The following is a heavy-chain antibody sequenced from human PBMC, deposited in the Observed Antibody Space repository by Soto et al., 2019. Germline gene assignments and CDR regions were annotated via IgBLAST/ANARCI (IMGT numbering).Heavy chain of an antibody. CDR3: ARGATEQWGSGAFDI. CDR1: GGSISSYY. Sequence: SETLSLTCTVSGGSISSYYWSWIRQPPGKGLEWIGYIYYSGSTNYNPSLKSRVTISVDTSKNQFSLKLSSVTAADTAVYYCARGATEQWGSGAFDIWGQGTMVTVSS. CDR2: IYYSGST. J-gene: IGHJ3*02. V-gene: IGHV4-59*01. D-gene: IGHD7-27*01.